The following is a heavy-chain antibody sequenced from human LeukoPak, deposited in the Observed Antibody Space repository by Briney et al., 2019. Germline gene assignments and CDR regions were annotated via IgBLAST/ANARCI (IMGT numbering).Heavy chain of an antibody. V-gene: IGHV1-69*05. D-gene: IGHD6-13*01. J-gene: IGHJ4*02. Sequence: SVKVSCKASGGTFSSYAISWVRQAPGQGLEWMGGIIPIFGTANYAQKFQGRGAITTDESTSTAYMELTSLTSEDTAVYYCARVRDGAAAGLDYWGQGTLVTVSS. CDR1: GGTFSSYA. CDR3: ARVRDGAAAGLDY. CDR2: IIPIFGTA.